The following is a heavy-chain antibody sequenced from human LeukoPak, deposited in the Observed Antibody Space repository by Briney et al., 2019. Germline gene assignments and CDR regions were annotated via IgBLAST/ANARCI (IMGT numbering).Heavy chain of an antibody. V-gene: IGHV3-30*02. J-gene: IGHJ5*02. D-gene: IGHD3-3*01. CDR2: IRYDGSNK. Sequence: TGGSLRLSCAASGFTFSSYGMHWVRQAPGKGLEWVAFIRYDGSNKYYADSVKGRFTISGDNSKNTLYLQMNSLRAEDTAVYYCAKVISTRYYDFWSASFDPWGQGTLVTVSS. CDR3: AKVISTRYYDFWSASFDP. CDR1: GFTFSSYG.